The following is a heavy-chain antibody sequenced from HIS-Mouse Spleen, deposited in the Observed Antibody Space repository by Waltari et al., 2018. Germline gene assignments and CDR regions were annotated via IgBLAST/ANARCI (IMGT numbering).Heavy chain of an antibody. CDR2: INHSGST. Sequence: QVQLQQWGAGLLKPSETLSLTCAVYGGSFSGYYWSWIRQPPGKGLEWIGEINHSGSTNYNPSLKSRVTISVDTSKNQFSLKLSSVTAADTAVYYCARGSDKYYYDSSGYPYYFDYWG. CDR3: ARGSDKYYYDSSGYPYYFDY. J-gene: IGHJ4*01. V-gene: IGHV4-34*01. D-gene: IGHD3-22*01. CDR1: GGSFSGYY.